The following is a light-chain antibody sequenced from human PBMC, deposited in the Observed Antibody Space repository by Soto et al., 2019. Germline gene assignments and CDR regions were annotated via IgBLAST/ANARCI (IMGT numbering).Light chain of an antibody. J-gene: IGLJ2*01. CDR3: QSYDSSLSAWV. CDR2: GYN. V-gene: IGLV1-40*01. CDR1: SSNIGAGYD. Sequence: QSVLTQPPSVSGAPGQRVTISFTGSSSNIGAGYDVHWYQPLPGTAPKLLVYGYNNRPSGVPDRCSVSKSGTSASLTNTGLQTEDEADYYCQSYDSSLSAWVFGGGTKVTVL.